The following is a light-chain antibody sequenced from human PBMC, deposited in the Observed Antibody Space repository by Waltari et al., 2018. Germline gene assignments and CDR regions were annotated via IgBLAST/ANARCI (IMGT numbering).Light chain of an antibody. CDR1: QTVTSNY. V-gene: IGKV3-20*01. J-gene: IGKJ1*01. Sequence: EVVLTQSPGTLSLSPGDTATLSYRASQTVTSNYLAWYQHKFGQAPRLLMSGASTRATGIPDRFSGSGSGTDFTLTISGLEPEDSAVYYCQQYTTSAWTFGQGTKVEIK. CDR2: GAS. CDR3: QQYTTSAWT.